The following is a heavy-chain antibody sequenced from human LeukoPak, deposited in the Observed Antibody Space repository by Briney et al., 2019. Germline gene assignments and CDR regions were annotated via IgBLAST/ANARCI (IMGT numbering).Heavy chain of an antibody. J-gene: IGHJ4*02. CDR2: IISSSSYI. CDR1: GFTFSSYT. V-gene: IGHV3-21*01. CDR3: ARDPQYCSGGSCYSFDY. Sequence: PGGSLRLSCAASGFTFSSYTMSWVRQAPGKGLEWVSSIISSSSYIYYADSVKGRFTISRDNAKNSLYLQMNSLRAEDTAVYYCARDPQYCSGGSCYSFDYWGQGTLVTVSS. D-gene: IGHD2-15*01.